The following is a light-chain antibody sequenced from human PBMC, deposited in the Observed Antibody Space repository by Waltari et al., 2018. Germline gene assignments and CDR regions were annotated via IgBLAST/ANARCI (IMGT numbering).Light chain of an antibody. CDR2: EVT. Sequence: QSALTQPASVSGSPGQSITISCTGTSSDVGGFDYVPWYQQHPDKAPTVMIYEVTNRPSGVSHRFSASKSGNTASLTISGLQAEDEAHYHCASYTSASTRVVFGGGTKLTVL. V-gene: IGLV2-14*01. CDR3: ASYTSASTRVV. CDR1: SSDVGGFDY. J-gene: IGLJ2*01.